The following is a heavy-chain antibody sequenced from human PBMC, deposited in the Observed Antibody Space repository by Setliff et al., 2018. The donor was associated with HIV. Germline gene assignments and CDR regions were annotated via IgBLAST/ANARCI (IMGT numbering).Heavy chain of an antibody. CDR3: AALTTGYYFDY. CDR1: GGSISSSSYY. D-gene: IGHD4-17*01. J-gene: IGHJ4*01. CDR2: IYYNGNT. V-gene: IGHV4-39*07. Sequence: SETLSLTCTVSGGSISSSSYYWGWIRQPPGKGLEWIGSIYYNGNTYYNPSLKSRVTISVDTSKNQFSLKMSSVTAADTAVYYCAALTTGYYFDYWGQGTLVTVSS.